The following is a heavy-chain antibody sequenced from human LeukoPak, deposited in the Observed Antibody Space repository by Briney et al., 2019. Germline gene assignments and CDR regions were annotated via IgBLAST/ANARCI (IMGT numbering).Heavy chain of an antibody. CDR2: INPNSGGT. V-gene: IGHV1-2*02. CDR3: AKPSRIAVAGYDAFDI. D-gene: IGHD6-19*01. CDR1: GYTFTSYY. Sequence: ASVKVSCTASGYTFTSYYMHWVRQAPGQGLEWMGWINPNSGGTNYAQKFQGRVTMTRDTSISTAYMELSRLRSDDTAVYYCAKPSRIAVAGYDAFDIWGQGTMVTVSS. J-gene: IGHJ3*02.